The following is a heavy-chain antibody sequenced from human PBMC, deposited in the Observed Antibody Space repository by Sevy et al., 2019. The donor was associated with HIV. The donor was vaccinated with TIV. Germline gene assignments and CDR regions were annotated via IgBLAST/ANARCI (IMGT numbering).Heavy chain of an antibody. J-gene: IGHJ1*01. CDR1: GLTFSSYW. Sequence: GGSLRLSCAASGLTFSSYWMTWVRQAPGKGLGWVANINKGGSRENYVDSVKGRFTTSRDNAKNSLYLQINSLRAEDTAVYYCATILPAGVPAEYFQHWGQGTLVTVSS. D-gene: IGHD2-2*01. V-gene: IGHV3-7*01. CDR3: ATILPAGVPAEYFQH. CDR2: INKGGSRE.